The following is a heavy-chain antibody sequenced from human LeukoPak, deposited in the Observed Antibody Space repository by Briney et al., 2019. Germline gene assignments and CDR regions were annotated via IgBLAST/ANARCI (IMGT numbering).Heavy chain of an antibody. V-gene: IGHV4-4*07. CDR3: ARDGVYGSGSYYNPFDY. J-gene: IGHJ4*02. CDR2: IYTSGST. Sequence: SETLSLTCTVSGGSISSYYWSWIRQPAGKGLEWIGRIYTSGSTNYSPSLKSRVTMSVDTSKNQFSLKLSSVTAADTAVYYCARDGVYGSGSYYNPFDYWGQGTLVTVSS. CDR1: GGSISSYY. D-gene: IGHD3-10*01.